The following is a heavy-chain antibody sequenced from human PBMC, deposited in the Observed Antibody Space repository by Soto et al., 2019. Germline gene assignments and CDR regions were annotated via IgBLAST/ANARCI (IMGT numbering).Heavy chain of an antibody. D-gene: IGHD3-9*01. CDR1: VYPFPSYG. CDR2: INPYNDNT. V-gene: IGHV1-18*01. J-gene: IGHJ4*01. CDR3: ARDWKLVSAQFFDY. Sequence: XSVKVSCKTSVYPFPSYGLSWVRQAPGQGLEWMGWINPYNDNTKYAQKFQGRATMTTDTSKKTVYMELNSLRSDDTAMYYCARDWKLVSAQFFDYWGQGALVTVSS.